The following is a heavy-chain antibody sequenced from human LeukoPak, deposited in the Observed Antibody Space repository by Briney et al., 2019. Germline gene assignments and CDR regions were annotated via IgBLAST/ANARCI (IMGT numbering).Heavy chain of an antibody. CDR3: ARTGYGGNPLGNSYYYGRDV. D-gene: IGHD4-23*01. CDR2: IIPIFGTA. J-gene: IGHJ6*02. Sequence: ASVKVSCKASGGTFSSYAISWVRQAPGQGLEWMGGIIPIFGTANYAQKFQGRVTITADESTSTAYMELSSLRSEDTAVYYCARTGYGGNPLGNSYYYGRDVWGQGTTVTVSS. V-gene: IGHV1-69*13. CDR1: GGTFSSYA.